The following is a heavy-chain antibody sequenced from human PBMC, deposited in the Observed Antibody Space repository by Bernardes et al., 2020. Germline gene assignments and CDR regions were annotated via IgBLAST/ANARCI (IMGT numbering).Heavy chain of an antibody. J-gene: IGHJ4*02. D-gene: IGHD3-10*01. CDR2: VFSSGTT. CDR3: ARRGGAGRSFDY. V-gene: IGHV4-39*01. CDR1: GDSITNRVSY. Sequence: ETLSLTCSVSGDSITNRVSYWGWIRQTPGKGLEWIGSVFSSGTTYYNPSLKNRVAISVDTSKNQFSLNLSSVTATDTAVYYCARRGGAGRSFDYWGQGAQVTVSS.